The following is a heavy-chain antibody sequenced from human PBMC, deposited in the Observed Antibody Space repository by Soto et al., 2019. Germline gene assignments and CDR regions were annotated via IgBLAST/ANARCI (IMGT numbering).Heavy chain of an antibody. CDR3: ARGGPSSKWLDP. Sequence: PSETLSLTCTVSGGSISSYYWSWIRQPPGKGLEWIGYVYNSGSTNYNPSLKSRVTISIDTSKNQFSLKLTSLTATDTAVYYCARGGPSSKWLDPWGQGTPVTVSS. CDR1: GGSISSYY. J-gene: IGHJ5*02. V-gene: IGHV4-59*01. CDR2: VYNSGST.